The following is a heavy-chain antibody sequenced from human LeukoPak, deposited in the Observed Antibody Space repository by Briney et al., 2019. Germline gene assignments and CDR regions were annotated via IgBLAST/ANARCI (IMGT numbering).Heavy chain of an antibody. J-gene: IGHJ4*02. V-gene: IGHV4-39*01. D-gene: IGHD3-22*01. CDR3: ARQGDYYDSSGYFDY. CDR1: GGSISSSSYY. CDR2: IYYSGST. Sequence: SETLSLTCTVSGGSISSSSYYWGWIRQPPGKGLEWIGSIYYSGSTYYNPSLKSPVTISVDTSKNQFSLKLSSVTAADTAVYYCARQGDYYDSSGYFDYWGQGTLVTVSS.